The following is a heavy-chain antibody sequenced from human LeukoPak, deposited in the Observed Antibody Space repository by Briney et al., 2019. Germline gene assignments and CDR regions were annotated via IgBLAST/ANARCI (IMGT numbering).Heavy chain of an antibody. V-gene: IGHV3-53*01. J-gene: IGHJ6*03. Sequence: PGGSLRLSCAVSGLSVADTYMAWVRXAXGKGLEWVATLYIAGESYYADSVRGRFNISRDNSENTLYLQMTTVRDDDTAIYYCAAGFRSEFIYFYLHAWGQGTPVTVSS. CDR2: LYIAGES. CDR3: AAGFRSEFIYFYLHA. D-gene: IGHD1-14*01. CDR1: GLSVADTY.